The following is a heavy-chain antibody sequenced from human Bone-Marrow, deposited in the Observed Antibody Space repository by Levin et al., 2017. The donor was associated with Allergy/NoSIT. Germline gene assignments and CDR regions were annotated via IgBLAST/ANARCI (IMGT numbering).Heavy chain of an antibody. CDR3: ARTVNPLTGWFDY. D-gene: IGHD3-9*01. CDR2: VYYSGST. J-gene: IGHJ5*01. Sequence: SETLSLTCSVSGTSINSNSYYWGWIRQPPGKGLEWIGTVYYSGSTYYNPSLESRVTISVDTSKHQFSLRLASVTAADTAVYFCARTVNPLTGWFDYWGQETLVTVSS. V-gene: IGHV4-39*01. CDR1: GTSINSNSYY.